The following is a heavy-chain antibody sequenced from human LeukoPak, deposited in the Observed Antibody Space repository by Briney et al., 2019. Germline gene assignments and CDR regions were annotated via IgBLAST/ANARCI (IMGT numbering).Heavy chain of an antibody. Sequence: RTGGSLRLSCAASGFTFSNAWMSWVRQAPGKGLEWVGRIKSKTDGGTTDYAAPVKGRFTISRDDSKNTLYLQMNSLKTEDTAVYYCTTVCSPWNDVCCYYGMDVWGQGTTVTVSS. CDR1: GFTFSNAW. CDR2: IKSKTDGGTT. D-gene: IGHD1-1*01. V-gene: IGHV3-15*01. J-gene: IGHJ6*02. CDR3: TTVCSPWNDVCCYYGMDV.